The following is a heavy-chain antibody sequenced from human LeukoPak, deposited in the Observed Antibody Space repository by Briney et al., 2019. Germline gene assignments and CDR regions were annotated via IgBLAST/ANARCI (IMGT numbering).Heavy chain of an antibody. D-gene: IGHD3-10*01. CDR2: IIPVFNTT. CDR3: ASLWFGETRSAFDI. Sequence: SVKVSCKASGGTFSSYTFCWVRQAPGQGLEWMGGIIPVFNTTNYAQKFQGRVTITADKSTSTAYMELSSLRSEDTAVYYCASLWFGETRSAFDIWGQGTMVTVSS. CDR1: GGTFSSYT. V-gene: IGHV1-69*06. J-gene: IGHJ3*02.